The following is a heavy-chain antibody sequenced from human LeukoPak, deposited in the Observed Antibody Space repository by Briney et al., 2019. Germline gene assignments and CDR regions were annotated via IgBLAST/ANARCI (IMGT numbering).Heavy chain of an antibody. CDR2: ISYDGSNK. CDR1: GFTFSSYG. V-gene: IGHV3-30*18. J-gene: IGHJ4*02. CDR3: AKHLGDY. Sequence: GRSLRLSCAASGFTFSSYGMHRVRQAPGKGLEWVAVISYDGSNKYYADSVKGRFTISRDNSKNTLYLQMNSLRAEDTAVYYCAKHLGDYWGQGTLVTVSS.